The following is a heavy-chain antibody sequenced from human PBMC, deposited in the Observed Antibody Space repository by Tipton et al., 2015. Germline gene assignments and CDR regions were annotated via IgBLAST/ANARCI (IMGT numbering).Heavy chain of an antibody. CDR1: GGSISRSSYY. Sequence: TLSLTCAVSGGSISRSSYYWGWIRQPPGKGLEWIGRIHGSGPTNYNPSLKSRVSMSVDMSKNEFSLRLVSVTAADTAVYYCARGVYYDLDVWGQGTTVTVAS. V-gene: IGHV4-61*05. J-gene: IGHJ6*02. CDR3: ARGVYYDLDV. CDR2: IHGSGPT.